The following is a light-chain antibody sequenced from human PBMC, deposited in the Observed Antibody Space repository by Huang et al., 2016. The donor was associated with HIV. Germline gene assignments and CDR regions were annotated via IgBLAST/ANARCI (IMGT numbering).Light chain of an antibody. J-gene: IGKJ2*01. CDR1: QDISNS. V-gene: IGKV1-NL1*01. CDR2: GTS. CDR3: QQYSRAPFT. Sequence: DIQMTQSPSSLSASVGDRVTITCRASQDISNSLAWYQQKPGKAPSLLIYGTSGLGSGVPSRFSGSGSGTDYTLSINSLLPGDFATYFCQQYSRAPFTFGQGTKLQIK.